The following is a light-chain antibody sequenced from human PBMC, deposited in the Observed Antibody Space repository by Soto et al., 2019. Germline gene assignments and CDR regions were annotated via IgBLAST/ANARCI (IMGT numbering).Light chain of an antibody. CDR3: QQDYSTPWT. CDR1: QSVLYSSNNKNY. CDR2: WAS. V-gene: IGKV4-1*01. J-gene: IGKJ1*01. Sequence: DIVMTQSPDSLAVSLGERATINCKSSQSVLYSSNNKNYLAWYQQKPGQPPKLLIYWASTRESGVPDRFSGSGSGTDFTLTISSLQAEDVAVYYCQQDYSTPWTFGQVTKVEIK.